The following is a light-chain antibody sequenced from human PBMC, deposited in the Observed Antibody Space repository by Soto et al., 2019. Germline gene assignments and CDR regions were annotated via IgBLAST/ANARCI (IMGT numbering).Light chain of an antibody. CDR3: AAWDDSLNVVV. CDR1: SSNIGSQP. Sequence: QSVLTQPPSASATPGQRVTISCSGGSSNIGSQPVNWYQQLPGTAPKLLIYNNNQRPSGVPDRMSGSKSGTSASLAISGLQSEDEADYYCAAWDDSLNVVVFGGGTKLTVL. J-gene: IGLJ2*01. V-gene: IGLV1-44*01. CDR2: NNN.